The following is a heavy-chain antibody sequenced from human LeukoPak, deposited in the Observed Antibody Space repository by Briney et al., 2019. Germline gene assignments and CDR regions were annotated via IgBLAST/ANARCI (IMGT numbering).Heavy chain of an antibody. Sequence: ASVKVSCKASGYTFTSYGISWVRQAPGQGLEWMGWISAYNGNTNYAQKLQGRVTMTTDTSTSTAYMELRSLRSDDTAVYHCARFYDSSGYYLFDPWGQGTLVTVSS. V-gene: IGHV1-18*01. J-gene: IGHJ5*02. CDR1: GYTFTSYG. D-gene: IGHD3-22*01. CDR2: ISAYNGNT. CDR3: ARFYDSSGYYLFDP.